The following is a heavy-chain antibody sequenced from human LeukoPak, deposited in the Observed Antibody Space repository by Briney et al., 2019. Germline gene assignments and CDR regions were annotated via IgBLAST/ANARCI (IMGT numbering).Heavy chain of an antibody. Sequence: SETLSLTCTVSGGSISSSSYYWGWIRQPPGKGLEWIGSIYYSGSTYYNPSLKSRVTISVDTSKNQFSLKLSSVTAADTAVYYCARRELWFGELLPFDYWGQGTLVTVSS. CDR3: ARRELWFGELLPFDY. J-gene: IGHJ4*02. CDR2: IYYSGST. V-gene: IGHV4-39*01. CDR1: GGSISSSSYY. D-gene: IGHD3-10*01.